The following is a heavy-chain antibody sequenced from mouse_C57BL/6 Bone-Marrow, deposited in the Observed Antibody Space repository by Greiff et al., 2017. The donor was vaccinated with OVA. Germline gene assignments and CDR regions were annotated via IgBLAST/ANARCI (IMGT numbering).Heavy chain of an antibody. Sequence: VQLQQSGAELARPGASVKLSCKASGYTFTSSGISWVKQRTGQGLEWIGEIYPRSGNTYYNEKFKGKATLTADKSSSTAYMELRSLTSEDSAVYSCARNITTDAMDYWGQGTSVTVSS. CDR3: ARNITTDAMDY. V-gene: IGHV1-81*01. CDR2: IYPRSGNT. CDR1: GYTFTSSG. D-gene: IGHD1-2*01. J-gene: IGHJ4*01.